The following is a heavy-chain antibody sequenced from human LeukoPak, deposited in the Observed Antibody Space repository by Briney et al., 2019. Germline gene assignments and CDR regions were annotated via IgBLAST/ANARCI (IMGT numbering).Heavy chain of an antibody. J-gene: IGHJ4*02. CDR3: ARVLRYYDILSKPFDY. Sequence: GASVKVSCKASGYTFSGYYIHWVRQAPGHGLEWMGWINPNSGGTNYAQKFQGRATLTRDTSINTAYMELSRLRSDDTAVYYCARVLRYYDILSKPFDYWGQGTLVTVSS. CDR1: GYTFSGYY. V-gene: IGHV1-2*02. D-gene: IGHD3-9*01. CDR2: INPNSGGT.